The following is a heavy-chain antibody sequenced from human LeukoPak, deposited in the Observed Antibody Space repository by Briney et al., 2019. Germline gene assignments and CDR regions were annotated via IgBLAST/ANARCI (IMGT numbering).Heavy chain of an antibody. V-gene: IGHV4-34*01. CDR3: AGSTGPLDY. D-gene: IGHD1-14*01. CDR1: GGSFSGYY. CDR2: INNSGST. Sequence: SETLSLTCAVYGGSFSGYYWSWIRQPPGKGLEWIGEINNSGSTNYNPSLKSRVTISVDTSKNQFSLKLSSVTAADTAVYYCAGSTGPLDYWGQGTLVTVSS. J-gene: IGHJ4*02.